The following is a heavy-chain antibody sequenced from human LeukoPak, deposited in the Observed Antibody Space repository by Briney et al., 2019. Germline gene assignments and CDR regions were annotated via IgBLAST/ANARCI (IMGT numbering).Heavy chain of an antibody. CDR3: AKDIPVWFGELLIDY. J-gene: IGHJ4*02. V-gene: IGHV3-23*01. D-gene: IGHD3-10*01. Sequence: QPGWSLRLSYAASGFTFSSYARSGGRQAPGKGLEWGSAITVIGATTYYADSVKGRFTISRDNSKNTMYLQMNRLRADDTAVYYCAKDIPVWFGELLIDYWGQGTLVTVSS. CDR2: ITVIGATT. CDR1: GFTFSSYA.